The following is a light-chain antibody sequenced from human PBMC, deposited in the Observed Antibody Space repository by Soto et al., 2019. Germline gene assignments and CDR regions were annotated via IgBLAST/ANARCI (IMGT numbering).Light chain of an antibody. CDR3: SSYTSSSSV. V-gene: IGLV2-14*01. CDR2: DVS. CDR1: NSDVGGYNY. Sequence: QSALTQPASVSGSPGQSITISCTGTNSDVGGYNYVSWYQQHPGKAPKLMIYDVSNRPSGVSNRFSGSKSGNTASLTISGLRAEDEADYYCSSYTSSSSVFGGGTKVTVL. J-gene: IGLJ2*01.